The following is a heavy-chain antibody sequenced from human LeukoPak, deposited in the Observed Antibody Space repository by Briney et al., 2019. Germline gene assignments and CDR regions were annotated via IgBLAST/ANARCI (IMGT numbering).Heavy chain of an antibody. CDR3: ATHTGLLLTD. Sequence: ASVKVSCKVSGYSLSELSMHWVRQAPGKGLEWMGGFAPEDAETVYAKRLQGRLTMTEDTSTDTAYMELSSLRFEDTAVYYCATHTGLLLTDWGQGTLVTVSS. J-gene: IGHJ4*02. CDR2: FAPEDAET. D-gene: IGHD2-21*02. V-gene: IGHV1-24*01. CDR1: GYSLSELS.